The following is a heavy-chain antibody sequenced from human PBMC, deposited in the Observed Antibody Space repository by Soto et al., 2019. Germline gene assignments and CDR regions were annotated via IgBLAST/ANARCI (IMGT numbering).Heavy chain of an antibody. Sequence: QVQLQQWGAGLLKPSETLSLTCAVYGGSFSGYYWSWIRQPPGKGLGWIGEINHSGSTNYNPSLKSRFTISVDTSKNQFSLKLSSVTAADTAVYYCARGRQGYSSGWYWGHHDAFDIWGQGTMVTVSS. CDR1: GGSFSGYY. D-gene: IGHD6-19*01. CDR3: ARGRQGYSSGWYWGHHDAFDI. J-gene: IGHJ3*02. CDR2: INHSGST. V-gene: IGHV4-34*01.